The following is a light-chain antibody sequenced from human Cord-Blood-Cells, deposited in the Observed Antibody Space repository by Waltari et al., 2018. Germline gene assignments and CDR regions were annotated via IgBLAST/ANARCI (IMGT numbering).Light chain of an antibody. CDR2: EGS. Sequence: QSALTQPASVSGSPGQSITISCTGTSSDVGSYNLVSCYQQQPGKAPKLMIYEGSKRPSGVSNRFSGSKSGNTASLTISGLQAEDEADYYCCSYAGSSWVFGGGTKLTVL. CDR3: CSYAGSSWV. V-gene: IGLV2-23*01. J-gene: IGLJ3*02. CDR1: SSDVGSYNL.